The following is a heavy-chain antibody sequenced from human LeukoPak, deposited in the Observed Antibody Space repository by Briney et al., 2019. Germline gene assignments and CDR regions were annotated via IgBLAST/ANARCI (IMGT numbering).Heavy chain of an antibody. J-gene: IGHJ5*02. CDR2: IYTSGTT. D-gene: IGHD6-19*01. CDR3: ARGLYAVAGTSWFDP. Sequence: SETLSLTCTVSGGSISSSSYYWSWIRQPAGKGLEWIGRIYTSGTTDYNPSLKSRVTMSVDSSRNQFSLKLTSVTAADTAVYYCARGLYAVAGTSWFDPWGQGTLVTVSS. V-gene: IGHV4-61*02. CDR1: GGSISSSSYY.